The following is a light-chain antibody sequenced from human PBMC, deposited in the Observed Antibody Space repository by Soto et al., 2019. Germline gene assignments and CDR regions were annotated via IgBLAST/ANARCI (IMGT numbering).Light chain of an antibody. CDR3: QQYSNWLTWT. CDR2: SES. J-gene: IGKJ1*01. V-gene: IGKV3-15*01. CDR1: ESISTN. Sequence: EIVMTQSPVTLSVSPGERATIFCRARESISTNLAWYQQKPGQAPRLLIYSESTRATGVPARFSGGGAATEFTLTISSLQPEDFATYYCQQYSNWLTWTFGQGTKVDSK.